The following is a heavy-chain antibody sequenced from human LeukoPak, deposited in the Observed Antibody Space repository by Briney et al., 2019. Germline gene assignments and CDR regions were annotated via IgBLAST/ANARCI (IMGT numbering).Heavy chain of an antibody. CDR3: ARGVGNIVVVPAAMRFDP. Sequence: SETLSLTCTVSGGSISSGDYYWRWIRKPPGKGLEWIGYIYYSGSTYYNPSLKSRVTISVDTSKNQFSLKLSSVTAADTAVYYCARGVGNIVVVPAAMRFDPWGQGTLVTVSS. CDR2: IYYSGST. CDR1: GGSISSGDYY. D-gene: IGHD2-2*01. V-gene: IGHV4-30-4*01. J-gene: IGHJ5*02.